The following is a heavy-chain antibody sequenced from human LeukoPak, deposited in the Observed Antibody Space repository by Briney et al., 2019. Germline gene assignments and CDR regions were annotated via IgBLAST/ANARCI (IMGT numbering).Heavy chain of an antibody. CDR2: IYYSGST. V-gene: IGHV4-31*03. J-gene: IGHJ4*02. CDR3: ARKENVYYYFDY. D-gene: IGHD3-10*01. Sequence: SETLSLTCTVSGGSISSGGYYWSWIRQHPGKGLEWIGYIYYSGSTYYNPSLKSRVTISVDTSKNQFSLKLSSVTAVDTAVYYCARKENVYYYFDYWGQGTLVTVSS. CDR1: GGSISSGGYY.